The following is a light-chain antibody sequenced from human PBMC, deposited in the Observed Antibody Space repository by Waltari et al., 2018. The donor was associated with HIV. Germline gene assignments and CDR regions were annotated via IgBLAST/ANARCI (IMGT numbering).Light chain of an antibody. CDR1: RSRIGGYMF. CDR2: DVT. J-gene: IGLJ1*01. V-gene: IGLV2-14*03. Sequence: SALTQPASVAVSPAQSITISCTGTRSRIGGYMFVSSFQQHPGKAPKLMIYDVTNRPSGVSDRFSGSKSGNTAFLTISGLQAEDAADYYCSSYTTINTLYVFGTGTKVTVL. CDR3: SSYTTINTLYV.